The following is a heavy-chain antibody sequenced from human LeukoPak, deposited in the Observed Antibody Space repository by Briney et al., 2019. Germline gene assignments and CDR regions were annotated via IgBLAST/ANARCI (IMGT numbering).Heavy chain of an antibody. CDR1: GFTFSSYE. Sequence: GGSLRLSCAASGFTFSSYEMNWVRQAPGKGLEWVSYISSSGSTIYYADSVKGRFTISRDNAKNSLYLQMNSLRAEDTAVYYCAGEDYDILTGYYCGMDVWGQGTTVTVSS. J-gene: IGHJ6*02. CDR2: ISSSGSTI. D-gene: IGHD3-9*01. CDR3: AGEDYDILTGYYCGMDV. V-gene: IGHV3-48*03.